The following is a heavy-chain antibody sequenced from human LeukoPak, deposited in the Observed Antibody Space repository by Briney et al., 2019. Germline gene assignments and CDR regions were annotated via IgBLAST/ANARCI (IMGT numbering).Heavy chain of an antibody. Sequence: GGSLRLSCAASGFTVSSNYMSWVRQAPGKGLEWVSVIYSGGSTYYADSVKGRFTISRDNSKNTLYLQMYSLRAEDTAVYYCASQIAYGEGIDYWGQGTLVTVSS. V-gene: IGHV3-53*01. J-gene: IGHJ4*02. CDR1: GFTVSSNY. CDR3: ASQIAYGEGIDY. D-gene: IGHD4-17*01. CDR2: IYSGGST.